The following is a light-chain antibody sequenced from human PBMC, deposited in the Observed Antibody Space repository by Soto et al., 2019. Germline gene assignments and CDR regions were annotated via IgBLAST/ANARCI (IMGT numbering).Light chain of an antibody. CDR1: QDISSY. Sequence: DIQLTQSPSFLSASIGDRVTITCRASQDISSYLAWYQLKPGKAPKLLISTASTLQSGVPSRFSGSGSGTEFTLTISSLQPEDFATYYCQQLNNYPRTFGQGTNVDIK. J-gene: IGKJ1*01. CDR3: QQLNNYPRT. CDR2: TAS. V-gene: IGKV1-9*01.